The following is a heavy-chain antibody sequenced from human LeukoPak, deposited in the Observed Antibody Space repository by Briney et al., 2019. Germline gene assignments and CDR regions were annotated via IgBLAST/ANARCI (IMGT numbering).Heavy chain of an antibody. CDR2: IYHSGST. V-gene: IGHV4-39*07. CDR3: ARGFNWFDP. Sequence: SETLSLTCTVSGDSISISTYYWGWIRQPPGKGLEWIGSIYHSGSTYYNPSLKSRVTISVDTSKNQFSLKLSSVTAADTAVYYCARGFNWFDPWGQGTLVTVSS. J-gene: IGHJ5*02. CDR1: GDSISISTYY.